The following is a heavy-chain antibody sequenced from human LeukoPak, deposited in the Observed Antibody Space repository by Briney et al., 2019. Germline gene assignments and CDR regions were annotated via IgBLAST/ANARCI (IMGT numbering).Heavy chain of an antibody. CDR3: ARGTRQSSNHYFDY. Sequence: SETLSLTCTVSGGSISSYFWSWIRQPPGKGLEWIGYIYYSGSTNYNPSLKSRVTISVDTSKNQFSLKLSSVTAADTAVYYCARGTRQSSNHYFDYWGQGTLVTVSS. J-gene: IGHJ4*02. CDR1: GGSISSYF. CDR2: IYYSGST. D-gene: IGHD4-11*01. V-gene: IGHV4-59*01.